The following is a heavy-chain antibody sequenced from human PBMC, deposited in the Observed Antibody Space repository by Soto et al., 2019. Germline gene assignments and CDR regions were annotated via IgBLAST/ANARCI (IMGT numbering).Heavy chain of an antibody. CDR1: CGSIISSNW. V-gene: IGHV4-4*02. CDR3: ARAAALLWFGELLYYFDY. D-gene: IGHD3-10*01. CDR2: IYHSGST. Sequence: PSETLSLTCAVSCGSIISSNWWSWVRQPPGKGLEWIGEIYHSGSTNYNPSLKSRVTISVDKSKNQFSLKLSSVTAADTAVYYCARAAALLWFGELLYYFDYWGQGTLVTVSS. J-gene: IGHJ4*02.